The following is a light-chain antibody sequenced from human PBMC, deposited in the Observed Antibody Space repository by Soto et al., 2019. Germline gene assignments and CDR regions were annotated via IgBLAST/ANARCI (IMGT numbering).Light chain of an antibody. V-gene: IGKV1-27*01. J-gene: IGKJ1*01. CDR3: QKYNSAPTGACT. CDR2: AAS. Sequence: DIQMTQSPSSLSASVGDRVTITCRASQGISNYLAWYQQKPGKVPKLLIYAASTLQSGVPSRFSGSGSGTDFTLTISSLQPEDVATDYCQKYNSAPTGACTFGQGTKVEIK. CDR1: QGISNY.